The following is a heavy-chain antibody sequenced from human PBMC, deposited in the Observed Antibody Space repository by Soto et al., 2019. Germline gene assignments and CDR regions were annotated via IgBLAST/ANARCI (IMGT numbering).Heavy chain of an antibody. CDR2: ISYDGSNK. V-gene: IGHV3-30-3*01. J-gene: IGHJ6*01. CDR3: ASTYFDFLTGDAKDFYFYGFDD. Sequence: RGSPRLSCAASGFTFSSYSMSWVRQAPGKGLEWVAVISYDGSNKYYADSVKGRFTISRDNSKNTLYLQMNSLRAEDTAVYDFASTYFDFLTGDAKDFYFYGFDDWGQVTTVTVSS. D-gene: IGHD3-9*01. CDR1: GFTFSSYS.